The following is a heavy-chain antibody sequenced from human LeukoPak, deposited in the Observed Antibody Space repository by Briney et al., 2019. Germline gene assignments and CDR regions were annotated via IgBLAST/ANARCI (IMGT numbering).Heavy chain of an antibody. CDR2: ISYDGSNK. J-gene: IGHJ6*02. V-gene: IGHV3-30-3*01. CDR1: GFTFSSNY. Sequence: GGSLRLSCAASGFTFSSNYMSWVRQAPGKGLEWVAVISYDGSNKYYADSVKGRFTISRDNSKNTLYLQMNSLRAEDTAVYYCARELVVGGNHREPYYYGMDVWGQGTTVTVSS. D-gene: IGHD6-19*01. CDR3: ARELVVGGNHREPYYYGMDV.